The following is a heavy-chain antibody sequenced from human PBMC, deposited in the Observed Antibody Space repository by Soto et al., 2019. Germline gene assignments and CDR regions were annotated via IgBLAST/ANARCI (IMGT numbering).Heavy chain of an antibody. D-gene: IGHD1-1*01. J-gene: IGHJ4*02. CDR3: ARDSTGTTVGGLGY. CDR1: GFTFSSYG. CDR2: IWYDGSNK. V-gene: IGHV3-33*01. Sequence: QVQLVESGGGVVQPGRSLRLSCAASGFTFSSYGMHWVRQAPGKGLEWVALIWYDGSNKYYADSVKGRFTISRDNSKNTLYLQMNGLRAEDTAVYYCARDSTGTTVGGLGYWGQGTLVTVSS.